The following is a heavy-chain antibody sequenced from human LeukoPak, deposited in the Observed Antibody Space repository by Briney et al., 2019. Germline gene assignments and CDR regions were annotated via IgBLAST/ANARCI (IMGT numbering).Heavy chain of an antibody. V-gene: IGHV4-34*01. CDR2: INHSGST. Sequence: SETLSLTCAVYGGSFSGYYWSWIRQPPGKGLEWIGEINHSGSTNYNPSLKSRVTISVDTSKNQFSLKLSSVTAADTTVYYCARGHIAAAGAPGYWGQGTLVTVSS. J-gene: IGHJ4*02. D-gene: IGHD6-13*01. CDR1: GGSFSGYY. CDR3: ARGHIAAAGAPGY.